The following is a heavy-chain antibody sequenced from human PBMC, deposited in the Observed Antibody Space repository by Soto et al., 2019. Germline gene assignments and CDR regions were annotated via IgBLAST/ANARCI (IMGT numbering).Heavy chain of an antibody. D-gene: IGHD3-16*01. J-gene: IGHJ6*02. Sequence: EASVKVSCKASGYRFTSYGIGWVRQAPGQGLEWMGWINAYNGNTNYAQNLQGRVTLTTDTSTSTAYMELRSLRSNDTAVYYCAMVDVYVTPSPQDVWGQGTTVTAP. CDR1: GYRFTSYG. CDR2: INAYNGNT. CDR3: AMVDVYVTPSPQDV. V-gene: IGHV1-18*01.